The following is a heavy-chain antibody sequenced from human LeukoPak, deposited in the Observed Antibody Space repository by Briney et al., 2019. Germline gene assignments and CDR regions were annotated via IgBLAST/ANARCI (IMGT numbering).Heavy chain of an antibody. Sequence: GGSLRLSCAASGFTFSSYTMIWLPQAPGKALEWFSSISSSSSYIYYADSVKGRFTISRQNSKNTVDLQMNSLRPEDTAVYYCARDGRYCIITSCYGYYGMDVWGQGTMVTVSS. V-gene: IGHV3-21*04. J-gene: IGHJ6*02. CDR1: GFTFSSYT. CDR2: ISSSSSYI. D-gene: IGHD2-2*01. CDR3: ARDGRYCIITSCYGYYGMDV.